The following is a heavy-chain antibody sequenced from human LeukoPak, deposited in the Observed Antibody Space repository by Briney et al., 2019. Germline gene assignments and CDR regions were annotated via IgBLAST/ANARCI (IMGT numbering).Heavy chain of an antibody. Sequence: SQTLSLTCTLSGGSITSGRYYWTWIRQHPQRGLEWIGYVSYSGSTNYNSSLKSRLTISADTSKNQFYLRLTSVTAADTAVYYCARDPRGDITGTTFDRWGQGTLVTVSS. CDR1: GGSITSGRYY. V-gene: IGHV4-31*03. J-gene: IGHJ5*02. CDR2: VSYSGST. CDR3: ARDPRGDITGTTFDR. D-gene: IGHD1-20*01.